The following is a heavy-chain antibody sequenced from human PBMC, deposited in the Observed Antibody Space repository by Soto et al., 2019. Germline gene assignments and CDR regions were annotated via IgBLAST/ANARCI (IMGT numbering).Heavy chain of an antibody. CDR1: GYTFTGYY. CDR2: INPNSGGT. CDR3: ARGGVRYSSGWYGYFDL. D-gene: IGHD6-19*01. V-gene: IGHV1-2*04. J-gene: IGHJ2*01. Sequence: QVQLVQSGAEVKKPGASVKVSCKASGYTFTGYYMHWVRQAPGQGLEWMGWINPNSGGTNYAQKFQGWVIMTRDTSISTAYMELSRLRSDDTAVYYCARGGVRYSSGWYGYFDLWGRGTLVTVSS.